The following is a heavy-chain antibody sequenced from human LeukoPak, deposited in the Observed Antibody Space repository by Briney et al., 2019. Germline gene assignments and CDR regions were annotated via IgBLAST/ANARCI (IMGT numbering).Heavy chain of an antibody. V-gene: IGHV3-23*01. Sequence: LAGGSLRLSCAASGFTFSSYAMTWVRQAPGKGLEWVSSISVNGGTTYYADSVKGRFTISRDSSKNTLYLQMNSLRAEDTAVYYCVKGGGNVRRYLEYWGQGTLVTVSS. CDR1: GFTFSSYA. D-gene: IGHD4-23*01. J-gene: IGHJ4*02. CDR2: ISVNGGTT. CDR3: VKGGGNVRRYLEY.